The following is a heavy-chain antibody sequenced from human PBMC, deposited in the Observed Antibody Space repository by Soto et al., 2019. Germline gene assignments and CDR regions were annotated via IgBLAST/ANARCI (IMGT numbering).Heavy chain of an antibody. CDR3: AAKGQQHLGYYNGMDV. CDR1: GYSFTSYA. V-gene: IGHV1-3*01. CDR2: INAGNGNT. D-gene: IGHD6-13*01. Sequence: ASVKVSCKASGYSFTSYAIYWVRQAPGQRLEWMGWINAGNGNTKYSQKLQGRVTFTGDTSASTAHMELSSLRSEDTAVYYCAAKGQQHLGYYNGMDVWG. J-gene: IGHJ6*02.